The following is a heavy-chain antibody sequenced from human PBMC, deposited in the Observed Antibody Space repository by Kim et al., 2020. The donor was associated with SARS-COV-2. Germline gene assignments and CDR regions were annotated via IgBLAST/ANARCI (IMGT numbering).Heavy chain of an antibody. CDR2: INHSGST. D-gene: IGHD6-19*01. J-gene: IGHJ4*02. Sequence: SETLSLTCAVYGGSFSGYYWSWIRQPPGKGLEWVGEINHSGSTNYNPSLKSRVTISVDTSKNQFSLKLSSVTAADTAVYYCARNPEYSSGWYKYWGQGTLVTVSS. CDR3: ARNPEYSSGWYKY. CDR1: GGSFSGYY. V-gene: IGHV4-34*01.